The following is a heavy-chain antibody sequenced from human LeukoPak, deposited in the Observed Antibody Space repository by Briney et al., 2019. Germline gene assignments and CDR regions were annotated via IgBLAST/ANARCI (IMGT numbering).Heavy chain of an antibody. D-gene: IGHD3-3*01. V-gene: IGHV1-2*02. CDR2: FNANSGDT. Sequence: ASVKVSCKTSGYTFTGYHVHWVRQAPGQGLEWMGWFNANSGDTNYAQKFQGRVTMTRDTSIGTDYMELTSLISDDTAIYYCARDPYDGNYYFDYWGQGTLVTVAS. CDR1: GYTFTGYH. CDR3: ARDPYDGNYYFDY. J-gene: IGHJ4*02.